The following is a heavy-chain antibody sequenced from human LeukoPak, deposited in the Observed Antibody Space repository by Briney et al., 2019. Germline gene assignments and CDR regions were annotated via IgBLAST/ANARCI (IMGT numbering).Heavy chain of an antibody. CDR2: ISHDGSIE. CDR1: GFTFRNSA. V-gene: IGHV3-30*04. Sequence: GGSLRLSCAAPGFTFRNSAMHWVRQAPGKGLEWVAFISHDGSIEYYADSVKGRFTVSRDNSKNTLYLQINSLRGEDTAVYYCARGVNYGMDVWGQGTTAIVSS. CDR3: ARGVNYGMDV. J-gene: IGHJ6*02.